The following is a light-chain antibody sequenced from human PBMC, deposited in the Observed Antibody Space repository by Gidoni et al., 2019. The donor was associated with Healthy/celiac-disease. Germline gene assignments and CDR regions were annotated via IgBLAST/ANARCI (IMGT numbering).Light chain of an antibody. V-gene: IGKV1-9*01. CDR3: QQLNSQRT. J-gene: IGKJ1*01. CDR1: QGISSY. CDR2: AAS. Sequence: DIQLTQSPSFLSASVGDRVTITCRASQGISSYLAWYQQKPGKAPKLLIYAASTLQSGVPSRCSGSGSGTEFTLTISSLQAEDFATYYCQQLNSQRTFXQXTKVEIK.